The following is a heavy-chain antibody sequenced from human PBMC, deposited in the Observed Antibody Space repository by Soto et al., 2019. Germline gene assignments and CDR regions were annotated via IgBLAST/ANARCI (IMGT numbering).Heavy chain of an antibody. CDR3: VAHVVPAAKYYYYYYYMDV. CDR1: GGSISSYY. Sequence: SSETLSLTCTVSGGSISSYYWSWIRQPPGKGLEWIGYIYYSGSTNYNPSLKSRVTISVDTSKNQFSLKLSSVTAADTAVYYCVAHVVPAAKYYYYYYYMDVWGKGTTVTVSS. CDR2: IYYSGST. J-gene: IGHJ6*03. D-gene: IGHD2-2*01. V-gene: IGHV4-59*08.